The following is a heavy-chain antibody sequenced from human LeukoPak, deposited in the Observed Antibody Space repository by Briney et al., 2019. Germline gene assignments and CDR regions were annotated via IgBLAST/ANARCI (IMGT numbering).Heavy chain of an antibody. CDR2: IYHSGST. V-gene: IGHV4-38-2*02. Sequence: SETLSLACTVSGYSISSGYYWGWIRQPPGKGLEWIGSIYHSGSTYYNPSLKSRVTISVDTSKNQFSLKLSSVTAADTAVYYCARERPRYYYGSGSSIDYWGQGTLVTVSS. CDR1: GYSISSGYY. D-gene: IGHD3-10*01. J-gene: IGHJ4*02. CDR3: ARERPRYYYGSGSSIDY.